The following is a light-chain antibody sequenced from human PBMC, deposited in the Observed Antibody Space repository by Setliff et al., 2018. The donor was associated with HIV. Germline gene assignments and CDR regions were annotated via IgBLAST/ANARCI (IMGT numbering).Light chain of an antibody. CDR3: CSYAGSNIFVV. CDR2: DVG. Sequence: QSALTQPASVSGSPGQSITISCTGTSSDVGIYNYVSWYQQHPGIAPKLMIYDVGNRPSGVSNRFSGSKSGNTASLTISGLQADDEADYYCCSYAGSNIFVVFGTGTKVTVL. CDR1: SSDVGIYNY. J-gene: IGLJ1*01. V-gene: IGLV2-14*03.